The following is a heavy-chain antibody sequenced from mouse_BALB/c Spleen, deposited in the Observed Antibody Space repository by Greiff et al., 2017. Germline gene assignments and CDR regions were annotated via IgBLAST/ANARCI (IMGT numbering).Heavy chain of an antibody. Sequence: VQLQQSGTVLARPGASVKMSCKASGYTFTSYWMHWVNQRPGQGLEWIGAIYPGNSDTSYNQKFKGKAKLTAVTSTSTAYMELSSLTNEDSAVYYCTRCYGNFFDYWGQGTTLTVSS. CDR3: TRCYGNFFDY. D-gene: IGHD2-1*01. V-gene: IGHV1-5*01. CDR2: IYPGNSDT. CDR1: GYTFTSYW. J-gene: IGHJ2*01.